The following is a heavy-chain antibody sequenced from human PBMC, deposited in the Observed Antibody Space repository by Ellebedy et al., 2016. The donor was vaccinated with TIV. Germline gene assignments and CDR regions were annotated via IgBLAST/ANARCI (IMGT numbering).Heavy chain of an antibody. Sequence: SETLSLTXTVSGGSVSSGSYYWSWIRQPPGKGLEWIGYIYYSGSTNYNPPLKSRVTISVDTSKNQFSLKLSSVTAADTAVYYCARDGRIAPRGENGMDVWGQGTTVTVSS. J-gene: IGHJ6*02. CDR2: IYYSGST. V-gene: IGHV4-61*01. CDR3: ARDGRIAPRGENGMDV. CDR1: GGSVSSGSYY. D-gene: IGHD3-10*01.